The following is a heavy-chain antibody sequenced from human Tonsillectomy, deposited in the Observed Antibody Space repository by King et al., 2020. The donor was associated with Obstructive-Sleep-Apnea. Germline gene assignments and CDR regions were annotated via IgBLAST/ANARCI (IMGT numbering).Heavy chain of an antibody. D-gene: IGHD6-19*01. CDR2: IRWNIVII. J-gene: IGHJ6*02. Sequence: LQLVESGGGLVQPGRSLRLSCASSGFTFDDYAMHLVRPAPGKGLEWVSVIRWNIVIIDYADSVKGRFTISRDNAKNSLYLQMNSLRAEDTALYYCAKDFAVAGTEGGMDVWGQGTTVTVSS. V-gene: IGHV3-9*01. CDR1: GFTFDDYA. CDR3: AKDFAVAGTEGGMDV.